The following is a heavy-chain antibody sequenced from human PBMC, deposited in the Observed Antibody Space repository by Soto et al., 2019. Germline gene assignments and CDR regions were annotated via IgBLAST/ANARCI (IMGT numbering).Heavy chain of an antibody. CDR1: GGSISSYY. CDR3: ARVLPYDFRSGYYPSDAFDI. V-gene: IGHV4-4*07. CDR2: IYTSGST. J-gene: IGHJ3*02. Sequence: SETLSLTCTVSGGSISSYYWSWIRQPAGKGLEWIGRIYTSGSTNYNPSLKSRVTMSVDTSKNQFSLKLSSVTAADTAVYYCARVLPYDFRSGYYPSDAFDIWGQGTMVTVSS. D-gene: IGHD3-3*01.